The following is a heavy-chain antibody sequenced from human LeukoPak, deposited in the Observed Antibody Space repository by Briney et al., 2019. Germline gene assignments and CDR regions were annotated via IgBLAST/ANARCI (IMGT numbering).Heavy chain of an antibody. CDR3: VRASRGSAMVENDY. V-gene: IGHV1-2*02. CDR2: INPNSGGT. J-gene: IGHJ4*02. Sequence: ASVKVSCKASGYTFTGYYMHWVRQAPGQGLEWMGWINPNSGGTNYAQKIQGTVTMTTDTYISTDYMEPSRLGSVDTAVMYCVRASRGSAMVENDYWGQGTLVTVSS. D-gene: IGHD5-18*01. CDR1: GYTFTGYY.